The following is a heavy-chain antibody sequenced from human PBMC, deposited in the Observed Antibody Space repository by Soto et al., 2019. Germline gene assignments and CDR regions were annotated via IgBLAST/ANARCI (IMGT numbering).Heavy chain of an antibody. V-gene: IGHV1-24*01. CDR2: FDPEDGET. D-gene: IGHD6-25*01. CDR3: ATDRVAATWVDP. J-gene: IGHJ5*02. Sequence: ATVKVSCKVSGYTLTELSMHWVRQAPGKGLEWMGGFDPEDGETIYAQKFQGRVTMTEDTSTDTAYIELSSLRSEDAAVYYCATDRVAATWVDPLGQGALLTISS. CDR1: GYTLTELS.